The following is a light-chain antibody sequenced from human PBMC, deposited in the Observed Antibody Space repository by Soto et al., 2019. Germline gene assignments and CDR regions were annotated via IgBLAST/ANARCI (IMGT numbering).Light chain of an antibody. J-gene: IGKJ1*01. V-gene: IGKV1-5*01. CDR2: HAS. CDR3: QQYNSYS. CDR1: QSISTW. Sequence: DIHMTQSPSNLPASVGDRVTITCRASQSISTWLAWYQQKPGTAPKVLIYHASNLQSGVPSRFSGSGSGTEFTITISSLQPDDFATYYCQQYNSYSFGQGTKVDIK.